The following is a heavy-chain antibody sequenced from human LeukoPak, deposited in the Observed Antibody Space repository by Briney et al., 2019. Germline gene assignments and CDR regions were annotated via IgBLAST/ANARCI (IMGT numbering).Heavy chain of an antibody. V-gene: IGHV3-21*01. CDR3: AREAVVKRGFDY. CDR1: GFTFSSYS. J-gene: IGHJ4*02. D-gene: IGHD4-23*01. CDR2: ISSSSSYI. Sequence: GGSLRLSCAASGFTFSSYSMNWVRQAPGKGLEWVSSISSSSSYIYYADSVKGRFTISRDNAKNSLYLQMNSLRAEDTAVYYCAREAVVKRGFDYWGQGTLVTVSS.